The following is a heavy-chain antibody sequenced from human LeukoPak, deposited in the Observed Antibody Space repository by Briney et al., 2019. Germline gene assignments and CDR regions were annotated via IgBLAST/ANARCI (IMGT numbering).Heavy chain of an antibody. CDR1: GFTYSHYG. CDR2: IWSDGTEK. V-gene: IGHV3-33*06. Sequence: GGSLRLSCAASGFTYSHYGMHWVRQVPGKGPEWVAVIWSDGTEKYYGDAVKGRFTISRDNSMKTLYLQMNSLRGDDTAVYYCAKDAQRGFDYSNSLESWGQGTLVTVSS. D-gene: IGHD4-11*01. CDR3: AKDAQRGFDYSNSLES. J-gene: IGHJ5*01.